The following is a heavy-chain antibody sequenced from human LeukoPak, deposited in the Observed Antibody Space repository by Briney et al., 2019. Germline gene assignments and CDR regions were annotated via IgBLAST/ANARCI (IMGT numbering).Heavy chain of an antibody. Sequence: GGSLTLSCAASGFTFNSYAMSWVRRAPGKGREWVSAISGSGGSTYYADSVKGRFTITRENSKNTLYLERNSLRAEDTAVYYCAKEYNSPALLQGFNWFDPWGQGTPVTVSS. V-gene: IGHV3-23*01. CDR2: ISGSGGST. CDR3: AKEYNSPALLQGFNWFDP. CDR1: GFTFNSYA. D-gene: IGHD6-13*01. J-gene: IGHJ5*02.